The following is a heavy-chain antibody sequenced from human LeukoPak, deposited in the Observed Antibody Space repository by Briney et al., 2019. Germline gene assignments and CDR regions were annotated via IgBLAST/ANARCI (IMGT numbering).Heavy chain of an antibody. V-gene: IGHV3-30*02. CDR2: IRYDRSDK. D-gene: IGHD1-26*01. CDR1: GFIFSSYD. J-gene: IGHJ4*02. Sequence: GGSLRLSCAASGFIFSSYDMHWVRQAPGKGLEWVAFIRYDRSDKFYADSVKGRFTISRDNSKNTLYLQMNSLRAEDTAVYYCAKRGGSFIGYFDYWGQGTLVTVSS. CDR3: AKRGGSFIGYFDY.